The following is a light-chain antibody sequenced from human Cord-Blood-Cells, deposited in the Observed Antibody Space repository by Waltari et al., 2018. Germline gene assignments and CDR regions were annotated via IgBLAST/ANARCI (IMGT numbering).Light chain of an antibody. J-gene: IGKJ1*01. CDR1: QSISSW. Sequence: DIQMTQSPSTLSASVGDRVNITCRASQSISSWLAWYQQKPEKAPKLLIYKASSLESGVPSRFSGSGSGTEFTLTISSLQPDDFATYYCQQYNSYPWTFGQGTKVEIK. CDR3: QQYNSYPWT. V-gene: IGKV1-5*03. CDR2: KAS.